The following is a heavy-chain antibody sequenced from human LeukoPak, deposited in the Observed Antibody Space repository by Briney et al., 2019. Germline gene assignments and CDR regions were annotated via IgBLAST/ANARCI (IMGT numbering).Heavy chain of an antibody. V-gene: IGHV4-34*01. CDR1: GGSFSGYY. CDR3: ARGRVRYYYGSGPPRAGNYFDY. CDR2: INHSGST. J-gene: IGHJ4*02. D-gene: IGHD3-10*01. Sequence: SETLSLTCAVYGGSFSGYYWSWIRQPPGKGLEWIGEINHSGSTNYNPSLKSRVTISVDTSKNQFSLKLSSVTAADTAVYYCARGRVRYYYGSGPPRAGNYFDYWGQGTLVTVSS.